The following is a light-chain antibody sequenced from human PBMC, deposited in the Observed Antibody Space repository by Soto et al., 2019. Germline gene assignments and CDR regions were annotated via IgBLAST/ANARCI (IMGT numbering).Light chain of an antibody. CDR3: QQHNSYPFT. CDR2: AAS. CDR1: QGISSY. V-gene: IGKV1-9*01. J-gene: IGKJ3*01. Sequence: DIQLTQSPSFLSASVGDRVTITCRASQGISSYLAWYQQKPGKAPKLLIYAASTLQSGVPSRFSGSGSGTEFTLTISTLQPEEFATYYCQQHNSYPFTFGPGTKADI.